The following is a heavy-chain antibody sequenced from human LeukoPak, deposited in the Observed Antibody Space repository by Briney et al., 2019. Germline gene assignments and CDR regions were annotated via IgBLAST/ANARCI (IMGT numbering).Heavy chain of an antibody. CDR3: ARDQYYYGSGKGHWFDP. CDR2: IKHSGSI. J-gene: IGHJ5*02. V-gene: IGHV4-34*01. D-gene: IGHD3-10*01. CDR1: GGSFSGYY. Sequence: SQTLSLTCAVYGGSFSGYYWSWIRQPPGKGLEWIGEIKHSGSINYNPSLKSRVTISVDKSKNQFSLKLSSVTAADTAVYYCARDQYYYGSGKGHWFDPWGQGTLVTV.